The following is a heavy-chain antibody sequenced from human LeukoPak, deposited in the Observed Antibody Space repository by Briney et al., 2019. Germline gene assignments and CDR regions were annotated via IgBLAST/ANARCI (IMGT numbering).Heavy chain of an antibody. CDR3: ARAFSGSYSPVDY. Sequence: PGGSLRLSCAASGFTFSGYSMNWVRQAPGKGLEWVSYISGSSSTIYYADSVKGRFTISRDNAKNSLYLQMNSLRDEDTAVYYCARAFSGSYSPVDYWGQGTLVTVSS. V-gene: IGHV3-48*02. CDR2: ISGSSSTI. D-gene: IGHD1-26*01. CDR1: GFTFSGYS. J-gene: IGHJ4*02.